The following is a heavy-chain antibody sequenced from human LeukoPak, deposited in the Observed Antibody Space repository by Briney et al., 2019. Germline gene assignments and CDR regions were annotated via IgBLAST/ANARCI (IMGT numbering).Heavy chain of an antibody. Sequence: ASVKVSCKASGYTFNQFYMHWVRQAPGQGLEWMGWINPITGDTTYAQRFQGRLTMTRDTSISTAYMELSSLRSDDTAVYFCARGRSLKVYYMDVWGRGTTVIISS. CDR2: INPITGDT. V-gene: IGHV1-2*02. CDR3: ARGRSLKVYYMDV. CDR1: GYTFNQFY. J-gene: IGHJ6*03.